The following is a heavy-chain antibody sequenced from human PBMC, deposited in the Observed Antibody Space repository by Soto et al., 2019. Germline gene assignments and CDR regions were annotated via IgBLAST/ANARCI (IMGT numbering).Heavy chain of an antibody. Sequence: ASVKVSCKASGYIFTNYYIHWVRQAPGQGLEWMGLIYPSGSSTSYTQKFQGRVTMTRDTSTSTVHMELSSLRAEDTAIYYCAKLWFGEEAPFDYWGQGTLVTVSS. CDR3: AKLWFGEEAPFDY. CDR2: IYPSGSST. D-gene: IGHD3-10*01. CDR1: GYIFTNYY. J-gene: IGHJ4*02. V-gene: IGHV1-46*01.